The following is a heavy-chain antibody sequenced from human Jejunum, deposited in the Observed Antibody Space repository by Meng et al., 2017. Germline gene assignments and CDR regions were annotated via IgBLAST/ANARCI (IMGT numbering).Heavy chain of an antibody. CDR3: ARARASTRSIIDF. V-gene: IGHV3-74*01. CDR2: INSDESTT. D-gene: IGHD2/OR15-2a*01. CDR1: GFTFSSSW. J-gene: IGHJ4*02. Sequence: GGSLRLSCVASGFTFSSSWMHWVRQAPGKGLVWVSRINSDESTTSYADSVKGRFTISRDNSKNTLYLQMDSLRADDTAVYYCARARASTRSIIDFWGQGTLVTVSS.